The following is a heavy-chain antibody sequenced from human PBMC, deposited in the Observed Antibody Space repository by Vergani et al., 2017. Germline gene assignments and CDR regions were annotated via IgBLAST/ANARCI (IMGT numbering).Heavy chain of an antibody. Sequence: EVQLVESGGGLVQPGGSLRLSCAASGFPFSSYWMSWVRPAPGKGMEWGAKIKQDGSEKYYVDSVKGRFTFSSDNAKNSLYLQMNSLIAEDTAGYYCAREVDDWLVSSGYYLGFDYWGQGTLVTVSS. D-gene: IGHD3-22*01. CDR2: IKQDGSEK. CDR1: GFPFSSYW. V-gene: IGHV3-7*03. J-gene: IGHJ4*02. CDR3: AREVDDWLVSSGYYLGFDY.